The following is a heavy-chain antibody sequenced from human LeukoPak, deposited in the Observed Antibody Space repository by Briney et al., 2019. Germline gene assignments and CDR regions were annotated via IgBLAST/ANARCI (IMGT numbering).Heavy chain of an antibody. J-gene: IGHJ4*02. V-gene: IGHV3-30-3*01. CDR3: ARVPGSYYVDFDY. Sequence: GGSLRLSCAASGFTFSSYAMHWVRQAPGKGLEWVAVISYDGSNKYYADSVKGRFTISRDNSKNTLYLQMNSLRAEDTAVYYCARVPGSYYVDFDYWGQGTLVTVSS. D-gene: IGHD3-10*01. CDR2: ISYDGSNK. CDR1: GFTFSSYA.